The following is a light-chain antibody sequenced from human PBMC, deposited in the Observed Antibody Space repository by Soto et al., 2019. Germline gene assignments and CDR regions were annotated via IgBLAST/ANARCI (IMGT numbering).Light chain of an antibody. J-gene: IGKJ4*01. V-gene: IGKV3-11*01. Sequence: EIVLIKSPATLSLSPGERATLSCTASQSVGSYLAWYQHKPGQAPRLLISDASNRATGIPARVSGSGSETDFNLTISSLEPEDSAVYYCQQRSNWPSLTFGGGTKVEIK. CDR3: QQRSNWPSLT. CDR1: QSVGSY. CDR2: DAS.